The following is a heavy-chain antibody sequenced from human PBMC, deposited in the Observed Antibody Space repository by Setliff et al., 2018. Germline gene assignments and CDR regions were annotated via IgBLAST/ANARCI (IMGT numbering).Heavy chain of an antibody. CDR1: GYTLTSYY. V-gene: IGHV1-46*01. CDR2: INPSGGST. D-gene: IGHD2-21*02. Sequence: GASVKVSCKASGYTLTSYYMHWVRQAPGQGLEWMGIINPSGGSTSYAQKFQGRVTMTTDTSTSTAYMELRSLRSDDTAVYYCARSPPTVVVTAIQAIFDYWGQGTLVTVSS. CDR3: ARSPPTVVVTAIQAIFDY. J-gene: IGHJ4*02.